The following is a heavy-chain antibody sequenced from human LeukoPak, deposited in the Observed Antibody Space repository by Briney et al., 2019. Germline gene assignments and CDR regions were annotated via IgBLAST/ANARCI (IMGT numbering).Heavy chain of an antibody. D-gene: IGHD3-9*01. V-gene: IGHV4-4*02. J-gene: IGHJ4*02. CDR3: ARDWEIGGDILTGYYMEDY. CDR1: GGSISSSNW. CDR2: IYHSGST. Sequence: PSETLSLTCAVSGGSISSSNWWSWVRQPPGKGLEWIGEIYHSGSTNYNPSLKSRVTISVDKSKNQFSLKLSSVTAADTAVYYCARDWEIGGDILTGYYMEDYWGQGTLVTVSS.